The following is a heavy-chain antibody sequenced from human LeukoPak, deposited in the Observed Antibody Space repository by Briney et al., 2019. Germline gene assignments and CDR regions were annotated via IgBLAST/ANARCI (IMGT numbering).Heavy chain of an antibody. CDR1: GYTFTAYY. J-gene: IGHJ4*02. CDR3: ARGGEWYYDSSTYRFFDY. V-gene: IGHV1-2*02. D-gene: IGHD3-22*01. Sequence: ASVKVSCKASGYTFTAYYIHWVRQAPGQGLEWIGLINPNSGGTNYAQKFQGRVTMSRCTSISTAYMELSRLRSDDTAVYYCARGGEWYYDSSTYRFFDYWGQGTLVTVSS. CDR2: INPNSGGT.